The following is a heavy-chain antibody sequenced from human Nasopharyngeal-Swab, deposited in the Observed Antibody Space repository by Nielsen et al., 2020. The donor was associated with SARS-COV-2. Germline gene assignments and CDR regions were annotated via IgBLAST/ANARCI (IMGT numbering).Heavy chain of an antibody. Sequence: GGSLRLSCAASGFTFNRYWLLWVRQVPGKGLQWVSRINSDGSDTRYAESVKGRFTISRDNARNTLYLQMNSLRVDDTAVYYCARGGYFYHGAFDIWGQGTMVTVSS. CDR2: INSDGSDT. CDR3: ARGGYFYHGAFDI. V-gene: IGHV3-74*01. CDR1: GFTFNRYW. D-gene: IGHD5-12*01. J-gene: IGHJ3*02.